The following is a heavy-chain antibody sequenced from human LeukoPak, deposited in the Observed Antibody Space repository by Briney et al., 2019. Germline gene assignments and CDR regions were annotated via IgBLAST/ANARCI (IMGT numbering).Heavy chain of an antibody. Sequence: GGTLRLSCAASGFTFSSYGMSWVRQAPGKGLEWVSAISGRGGSTYYADSVKGRFTISRDNSKNTLYLQMNSLRAEDTAVYYCAKDSSGYYYYYYYMDVWGKGTTVTISS. CDR2: ISGRGGST. CDR3: AKDSSGYYYYYYYMDV. V-gene: IGHV3-23*01. D-gene: IGHD3-22*01. CDR1: GFTFSSYG. J-gene: IGHJ6*03.